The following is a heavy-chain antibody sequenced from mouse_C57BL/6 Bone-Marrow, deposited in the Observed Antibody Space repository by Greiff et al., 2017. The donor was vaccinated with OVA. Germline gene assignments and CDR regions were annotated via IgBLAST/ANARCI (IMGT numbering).Heavy chain of an antibody. CDR2: IWGDGST. Sequence: VMLVESGPGLVAPSQSLSITCTVSGFSLTSYGVSWVRQPPGKGLEWLGVIWGDGSTNYHSALISRLSISQDNSKSQVFLKLNSLQTDDTATDHRGLQLTGTIDYWGQGTTLTVSS. D-gene: IGHD4-1*01. J-gene: IGHJ2*01. CDR3: GLQLTGTIDY. CDR1: GFSLTSYG. V-gene: IGHV2-3*01.